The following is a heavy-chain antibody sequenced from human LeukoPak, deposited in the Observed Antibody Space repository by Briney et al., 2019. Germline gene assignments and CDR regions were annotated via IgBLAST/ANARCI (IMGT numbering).Heavy chain of an antibody. D-gene: IGHD5-18*01. CDR1: GGSFSGYY. CDR3: ARGKSQIQLWFSLFFDY. J-gene: IGHJ4*02. CDR2: INHSGST. V-gene: IGHV4-34*01. Sequence: SETLSLTCAVYGGSFSGYYWSWIRQPPGKGLEWIGEINHSGSTNYNPSLKSRVTISVDTSKNQFSLKLSSVTAADTAVYYCARGKSQIQLWFSLFFDYWAQGTLVTVSS.